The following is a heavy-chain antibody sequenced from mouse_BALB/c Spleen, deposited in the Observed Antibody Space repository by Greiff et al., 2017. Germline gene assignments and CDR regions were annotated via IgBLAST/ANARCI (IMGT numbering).Heavy chain of an antibody. CDR1: GFTFSDYY. J-gene: IGHJ2*01. V-gene: IGHV5-4*02. Sequence: EVQGVESGGGLVKPGGSLKLSCAASGFTFSDYYMYWVRQTPEKRLEWVATISDGGSYTYYPDSVKGRFTISRDNAKNNLYLQMSSLKSEDTAMYYCAQYDAGYWGQGTPLTVSS. CDR3: AQYDAGY. D-gene: IGHD2-14*01. CDR2: ISDGGSYT.